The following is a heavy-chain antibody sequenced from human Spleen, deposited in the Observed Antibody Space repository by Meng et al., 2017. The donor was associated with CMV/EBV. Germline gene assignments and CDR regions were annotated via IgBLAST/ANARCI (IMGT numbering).Heavy chain of an antibody. CDR2: MNPNSGNT. CDR1: GYTFNSYD. V-gene: IGHV1-8*01. J-gene: IGHJ4*02. CDR3: ARGRLAVAGTDY. D-gene: IGHD6-19*01. Sequence: SCKASGYTFNSYDINWVRQATGQGIEWMGWMNPNSGNTGYAQKFQGRVTMTRNTSISTAYMELSSLRSEDTAVYYCARGRLAVAGTDYWGQGTLVTVSS.